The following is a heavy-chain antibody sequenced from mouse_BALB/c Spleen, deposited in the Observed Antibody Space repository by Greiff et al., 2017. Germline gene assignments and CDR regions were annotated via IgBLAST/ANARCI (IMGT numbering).Heavy chain of an antibody. V-gene: IGHV5-6*02. CDR2: ISSGGSYT. CDR3: ARLGRRNYAMDY. D-gene: IGHD4-1*01. J-gene: IGHJ4*01. CDR1: GFTFSSYG. Sequence: EVMLVESGGDLVKPGGSLKLSCAASGFTFSSYGMSWVRQTPDKRLEWVATISSGGSYTYYPDSVKGRFTISRDNAKNTLYLQMSSLKSEDTAMYYCARLGRRNYAMDYWGQGTSVTVSS.